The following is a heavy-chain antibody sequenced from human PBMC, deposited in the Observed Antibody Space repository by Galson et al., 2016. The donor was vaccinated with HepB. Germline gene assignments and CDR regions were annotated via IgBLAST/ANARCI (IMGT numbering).Heavy chain of an antibody. CDR1: GDSVSSNSAA. J-gene: IGHJ5*02. V-gene: IGHV6-1*01. CDR2: TYYRSKRYN. CDR3: ARVRCSTFRCQNWFDP. Sequence: CAISGDSVSSNSAAWTWIRQSPLRGLEWLGRTYYRSKRYNDYAVSVKSRISIHPDTSKNQFSLQLYSVTPGDTAVYYCARVRCSTFRCQNWFDPWGQGTLVTVSS. D-gene: IGHD2/OR15-2a*01.